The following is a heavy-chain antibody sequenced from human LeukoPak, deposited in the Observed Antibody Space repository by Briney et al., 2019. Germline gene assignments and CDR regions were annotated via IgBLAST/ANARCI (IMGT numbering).Heavy chain of an antibody. J-gene: IGHJ4*02. CDR2: ISAYNGNA. CDR1: GYTFTSYG. Sequence: ASVTVSCTASGYTFTSYGFSWVRQAPGQGLEWMGWISAYNGNANYAQKLQGRVTMTTDTSTSTAYMELRSLRSNDTAVYYCARFRAGVGEPYGDYWGQGTLVTVSS. V-gene: IGHV1-18*01. CDR3: ARFRAGVGEPYGDY. D-gene: IGHD3-10*01.